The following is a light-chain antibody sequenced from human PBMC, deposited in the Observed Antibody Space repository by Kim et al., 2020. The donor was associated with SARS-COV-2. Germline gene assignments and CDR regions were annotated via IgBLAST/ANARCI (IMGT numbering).Light chain of an antibody. Sequence: SVGDGATISCRTSQDIGNSVAWYQHRPGKAPKLLVYGAFRLESGVPSRFSGAVSGTDYSLIISSLQPEDFATYFCQQYYSTPRVSFGGGTKVDIK. CDR2: GAF. CDR1: QDIGNS. V-gene: IGKV1-NL1*01. J-gene: IGKJ4*01. CDR3: QQYYSTPRVS.